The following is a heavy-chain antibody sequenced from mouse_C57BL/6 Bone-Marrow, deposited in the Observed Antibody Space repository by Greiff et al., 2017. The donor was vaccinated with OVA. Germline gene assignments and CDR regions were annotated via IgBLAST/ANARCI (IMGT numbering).Heavy chain of an antibody. CDR2: ISSGGSYT. CDR1: GFTFSSYG. Sequence: DVMLVESGGDLVKPGGSLKLSCAASGFTFSSYGMSWVRQTPDKRLEWVATISSGGSYTYYPDSVKGRFTISRDNAKNTLYLQMSSLKSEDTAMYYCARSTMVTTEGFAYWGQGTLVTVSA. J-gene: IGHJ3*01. D-gene: IGHD2-2*01. V-gene: IGHV5-6*02. CDR3: ARSTMVTTEGFAY.